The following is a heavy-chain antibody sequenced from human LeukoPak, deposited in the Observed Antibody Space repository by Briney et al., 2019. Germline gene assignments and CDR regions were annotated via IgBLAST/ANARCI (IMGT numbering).Heavy chain of an antibody. D-gene: IGHD6-19*01. V-gene: IGHV3-74*01. Sequence: GGSLRLSCAASGFTFSDYWMHWVRQAPGEGLVWVSRITSDGSTTSYADSVKGRFTISRDNAKNTLYLQMNSLRAEDTAVYYCARDLGLVQDYWGQGTRVTVSS. CDR1: GFTFSDYW. CDR3: ARDLGLVQDY. J-gene: IGHJ4*02. CDR2: ITSDGSTT.